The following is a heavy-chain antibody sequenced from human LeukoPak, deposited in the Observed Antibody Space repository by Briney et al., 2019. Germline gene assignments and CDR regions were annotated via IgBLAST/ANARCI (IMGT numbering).Heavy chain of an antibody. D-gene: IGHD5-18*01. CDR2: INHSGST. Sequence: SETLSLTCAVYGGSLSGYYWSWIRQPPGKGLEWIGEINHSGSTNYNPSLKSRVTISVDTSKNQFSLNLSSVTAADTAVYYCARGRGAGRYSYGYVGYWGQGTLVTVSS. J-gene: IGHJ4*02. V-gene: IGHV4-34*01. CDR3: ARGRGAGRYSYGYVGY. CDR1: GGSLSGYY.